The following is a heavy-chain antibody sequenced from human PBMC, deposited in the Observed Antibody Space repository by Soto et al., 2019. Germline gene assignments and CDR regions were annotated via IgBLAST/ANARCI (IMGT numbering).Heavy chain of an antibody. CDR2: IYPGDSDT. V-gene: IGHV5-51*01. CDR1: GYSLTRYL. CDR3: ARHFYGMDV. Sequence: GGSLKLPCTGSGYSLTRYLIGRVRQMPGKGLEWMGIIYPGDSDTRYSPSFQGQVTIPADKSISTAYLQWSSLKASDTAMYYCARHFYGMDVWGQGTTVTVSS. J-gene: IGHJ6*02.